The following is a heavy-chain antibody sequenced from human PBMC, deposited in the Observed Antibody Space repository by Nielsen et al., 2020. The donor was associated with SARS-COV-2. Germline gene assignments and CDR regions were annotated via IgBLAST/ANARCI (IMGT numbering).Heavy chain of an antibody. J-gene: IGHJ4*02. D-gene: IGHD5-18*01. Sequence: GESLKISCAASGFTFSSHAMSWVRQAPEKGLEWVSSISDNGGSIDYADSVKGRFTISRDNFKNMLHLQMNSLRAEDTAVYYCAKDGSVDTPLLWGQGTLVTVSS. CDR3: AKDGSVDTPLL. CDR1: GFTFSSHA. V-gene: IGHV3-23*01. CDR2: ISDNGGSI.